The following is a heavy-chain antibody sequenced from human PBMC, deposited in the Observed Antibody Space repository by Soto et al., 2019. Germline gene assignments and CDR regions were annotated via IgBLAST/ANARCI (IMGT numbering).Heavy chain of an antibody. CDR3: AGYYGSGRQAYYYYGMDV. Sequence: GASVKVSCKASGGTFSSYTISWGRQAPGQGLEWMGRIIPILGIANYAQKFQGRVTITADKSTSTAYMELSSLRSEDTAVYYCAGYYGSGRQAYYYYGMDVWGQGTTVTVSS. CDR2: IIPILGIA. V-gene: IGHV1-69*02. CDR1: GGTFSSYT. D-gene: IGHD3-10*01. J-gene: IGHJ6*02.